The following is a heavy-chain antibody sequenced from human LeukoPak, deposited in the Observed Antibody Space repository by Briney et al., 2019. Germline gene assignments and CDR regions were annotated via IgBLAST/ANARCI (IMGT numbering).Heavy chain of an antibody. V-gene: IGHV4-39*07. CDR2: IYYSGST. J-gene: IGHJ4*02. Sequence: SETLSLTCTVSGGSISSSSYFWGWIRQPPGKGLEWIGCIYYSGSTYYNPSLKSRVTLSVDTSKNQFSLKLSSVTAADTAVYYCARDLAVLGYFHFDYWGQGTLVTVSS. D-gene: IGHD3-22*01. CDR1: GGSISSSSYF. CDR3: ARDLAVLGYFHFDY.